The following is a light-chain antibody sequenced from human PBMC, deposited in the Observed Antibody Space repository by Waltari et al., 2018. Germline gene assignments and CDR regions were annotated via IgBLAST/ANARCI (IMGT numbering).Light chain of an antibody. Sequence: SYELTQPPSVSVSPGQTARITCSGDALPKKYAYWYQQKSGQTPVLGIYEDKKRPSGIPERVSGSSSGTVATLTISGAQVEDEADYFCYSTDNNGRGVFGGGTKLTVL. V-gene: IGLV3-10*01. CDR3: YSTDNNGRGV. CDR1: ALPKKY. J-gene: IGLJ2*01. CDR2: EDK.